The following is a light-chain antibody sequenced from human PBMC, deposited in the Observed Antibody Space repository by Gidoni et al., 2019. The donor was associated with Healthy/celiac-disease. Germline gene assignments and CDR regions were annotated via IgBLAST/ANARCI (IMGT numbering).Light chain of an antibody. J-gene: IGKJ4*01. CDR2: AAS. CDR3: QQSYSTPLT. Sequence: DIQMTQSPSSLSASVGDRVTITCRASQSISSYLNWYQQKPGKAPKLLIYAASSLQSGVPSRFSGSRSGTKYTLTISSLQQEDFATYYCQQSYSTPLTFGGGTKVEIK. V-gene: IGKV1-39*01. CDR1: QSISSY.